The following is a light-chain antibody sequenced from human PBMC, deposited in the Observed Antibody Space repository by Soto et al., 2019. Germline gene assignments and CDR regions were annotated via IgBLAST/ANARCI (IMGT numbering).Light chain of an antibody. CDR3: QQYNNWIN. CDR2: GAS. J-gene: IGKJ5*01. Sequence: EIVMTQSPATLSVSPGERATLSCRARQSVSSNLAWYQHKPGHAPRLLIYGASTRATGIPARFSGSGAGTEFTLTISSLQSEDFAVYYCQQYNNWINFGQGTRLEIK. CDR1: QSVSSN. V-gene: IGKV3-15*01.